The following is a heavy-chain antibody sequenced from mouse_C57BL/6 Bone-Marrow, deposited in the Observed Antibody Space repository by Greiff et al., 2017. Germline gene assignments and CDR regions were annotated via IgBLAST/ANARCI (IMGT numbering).Heavy chain of an antibody. CDR1: GYTFTSYW. D-gene: IGHD1-1*01. Sequence: QVQLQQPGTELVKPGASVKLSCKASGYTFTSYWMHWVKPRPGQGLEWIGNINPSNGGTNYNEKFKSKATLTVDKSSSTAYMQLSSLTAEDAAVYYCARGFTTVVATGFDYWGQGTTLTVSS. CDR2: INPSNGGT. V-gene: IGHV1-53*01. J-gene: IGHJ2*01. CDR3: ARGFTTVVATGFDY.